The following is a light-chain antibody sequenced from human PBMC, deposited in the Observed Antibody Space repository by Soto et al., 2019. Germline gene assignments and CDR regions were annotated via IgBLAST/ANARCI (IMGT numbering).Light chain of an antibody. CDR2: GAS. CDR3: QQYDNWPLT. CDR1: QSVSSK. V-gene: IGKV3-15*01. J-gene: IGKJ2*01. Sequence: EIVMTQSPATLSVSPGERATLSCRASQSVSSKLTWYQQKPGQAPRLLIYGASTRATTIPARFSGSGSGTEFTLTISSLQSEDFAIYYCQQYDNWPLTFGQGTKVDIK.